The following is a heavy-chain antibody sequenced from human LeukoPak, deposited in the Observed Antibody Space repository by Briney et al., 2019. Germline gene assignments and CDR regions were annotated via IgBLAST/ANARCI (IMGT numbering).Heavy chain of an antibody. D-gene: IGHD4/OR15-4a*01. CDR1: GGSFSGYY. CDR3: ARDLMGASHFDY. V-gene: IGHV4-34*01. Sequence: SETLSLTCVVYGGSFSGYYWRWIRQPPGKGLEWIGEINHSGSTNYNPSLKSRVTISVDTSKNQISLKLSSVTAADTAVYYCARDLMGASHFDYWGQGTLVTVSS. J-gene: IGHJ4*02. CDR2: INHSGST.